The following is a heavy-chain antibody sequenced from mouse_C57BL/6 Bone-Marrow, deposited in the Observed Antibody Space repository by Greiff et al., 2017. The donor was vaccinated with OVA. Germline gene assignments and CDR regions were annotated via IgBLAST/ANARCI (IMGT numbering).Heavy chain of an antibody. V-gene: IGHV1-19*01. J-gene: IGHJ2*01. CDR2: INPYNGDT. CDR3: ARTGYYFDY. Sequence: EVQLQQSGPVLVKPGASVKMSCKASGYTFTDYYMNWVKQSHGKSLEWIGVINPYNGDTSYNQKFKGKATLTVDKSSSTAYMELNSLTSEDSAVYYSARTGYYFDYWGQGTTLTVSS. CDR1: GYTFTDYY.